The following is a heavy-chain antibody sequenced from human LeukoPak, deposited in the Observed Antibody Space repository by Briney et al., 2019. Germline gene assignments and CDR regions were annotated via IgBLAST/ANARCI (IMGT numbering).Heavy chain of an antibody. V-gene: IGHV1-24*01. CDR1: GYTLTELS. CDR2: FDPGDGET. D-gene: IGHD5-24*01. J-gene: IGHJ6*03. Sequence: ASVKVSCKVSGYTLTELSMHWVRQAPGKGLEWMGGFDPGDGETIYAQKFQGRVTITTDESTSTAYMELSSLRSEDTAVYYCALRRDGYNYGYYYYYMDVWGKGTTVTVSS. CDR3: ALRRDGYNYGYYYYYMDV.